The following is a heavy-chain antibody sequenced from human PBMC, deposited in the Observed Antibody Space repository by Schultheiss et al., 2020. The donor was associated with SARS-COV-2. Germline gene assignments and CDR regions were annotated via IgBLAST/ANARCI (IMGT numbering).Heavy chain of an antibody. Sequence: SETLSLTCTVSGGSISSGSYYWSWIRQPAGKGLEWIGRIYTSGSTNYNPSLKSRVTMSVDTSKNQFSLKLSSVTAADTAVYYCARVGDFWSGYYLDYWGQGTLVTVSS. V-gene: IGHV4-61*02. CDR1: GGSISSGSYY. J-gene: IGHJ4*02. D-gene: IGHD3-3*01. CDR3: ARVGDFWSGYYLDY. CDR2: IYTSGST.